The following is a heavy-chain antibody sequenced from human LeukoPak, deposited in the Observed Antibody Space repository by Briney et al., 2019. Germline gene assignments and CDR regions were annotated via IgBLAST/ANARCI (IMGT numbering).Heavy chain of an antibody. CDR1: GFTFSRYA. V-gene: IGHV3-23*01. Sequence: GGSLRLSCAASGFTFSRYAMNWVRQAPGKGLEWVSAISGSGGSTYYADSVKGRFTISRDNSKNTLYLQMNSLRAEDTAVYYCAKDHCSSTSCYFDYWGQGTLVTVSS. CDR2: ISGSGGST. J-gene: IGHJ4*02. CDR3: AKDHCSSTSCYFDY. D-gene: IGHD2-2*01.